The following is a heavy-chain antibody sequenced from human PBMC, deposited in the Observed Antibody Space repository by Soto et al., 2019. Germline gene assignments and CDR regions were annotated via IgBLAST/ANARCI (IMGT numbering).Heavy chain of an antibody. V-gene: IGHV3-7*01. D-gene: IGHD2-2*03. CDR1: GFTFSSYW. CDR2: ISQDGSNK. Sequence: GGSLRLSCAASGFTFSSYWMSWVRQAPGKGLEWVANISQDGSNKYYVDSVKGRFTISRDNSKNTLYLQMNSLRAEDTAVYYCARDGLDIVVVPAANYYYYGMDVWGQGTTVTVSS. CDR3: ARDGLDIVVVPAANYYYYGMDV. J-gene: IGHJ6*02.